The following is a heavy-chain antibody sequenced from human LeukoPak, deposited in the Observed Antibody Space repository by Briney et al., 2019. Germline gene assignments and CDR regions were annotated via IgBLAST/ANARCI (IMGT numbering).Heavy chain of an antibody. D-gene: IGHD1-14*01. CDR2: IDATGSDK. Sequence: HSGGSLRLSCVGSGFNFSGSSMNWVRQAPGQGLEWVSAIDATGSDKYYTDSVKGRFTISRDNSKNTVYLQMNSLRVEDTAVYYCADYRKPQGLDYWGQGTLVTVSS. V-gene: IGHV3-23*01. CDR3: ADYRKPQGLDY. CDR1: GFNFSGSS. J-gene: IGHJ4*02.